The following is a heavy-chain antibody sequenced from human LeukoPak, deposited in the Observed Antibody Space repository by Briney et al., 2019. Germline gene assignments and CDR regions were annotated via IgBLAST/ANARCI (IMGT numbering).Heavy chain of an antibody. J-gene: IGHJ6*03. CDR2: IYYSGST. CDR1: GGSISSSSFD. V-gene: IGHV4-39*01. Sequence: PSETLSLTCTVSGGSISSSSFDWGWIRQPPGKGLEWIGSIYYSGSTYYNPYLRSRVTISVDTSKNQFSLKLSSVTAADTAVYYCARHPPPLQYDSSYYMDVWGKGTTVTVSS. D-gene: IGHD3-22*01. CDR3: ARHPPPLQYDSSYYMDV.